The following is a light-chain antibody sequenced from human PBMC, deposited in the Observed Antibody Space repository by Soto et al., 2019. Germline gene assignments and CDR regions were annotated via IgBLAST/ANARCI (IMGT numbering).Light chain of an antibody. Sequence: DIVMTQSPDSLIVSLGERATINCKSSQTVLHDTNSKSYLSWFQQKPGQPPKLLISWASTRGSGVPARFSGSGSETDFTLTISDLQAEDVGVYYCQQYYATPPTFGQGSKREI. J-gene: IGKJ2*01. CDR2: WAS. CDR1: QTVLHDTNSKSY. CDR3: QQYYATPPT. V-gene: IGKV4-1*01.